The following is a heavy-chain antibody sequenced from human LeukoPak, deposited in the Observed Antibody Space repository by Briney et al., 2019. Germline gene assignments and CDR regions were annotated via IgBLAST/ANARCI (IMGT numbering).Heavy chain of an antibody. V-gene: IGHV1-2*02. Sequence: ASVKVSYKASGYTFTGYYMHWVRLAPGQGLEWTGWINPNSGGTNYAQKFQGRVTMTRDTSISTAYMELSRLRSDDTAVYYCANINLISSSSTFFDYWGQGTLVTVSS. CDR2: INPNSGGT. CDR3: ANINLISSSSTFFDY. D-gene: IGHD6-6*01. J-gene: IGHJ4*02. CDR1: GYTFTGYY.